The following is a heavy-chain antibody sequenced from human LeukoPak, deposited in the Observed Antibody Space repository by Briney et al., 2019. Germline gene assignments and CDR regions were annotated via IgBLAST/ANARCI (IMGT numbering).Heavy chain of an antibody. Sequence: GRSLRLSCAASGFTFSSYAMHWVRQAPGKGLEWVAVISYDGSNKYFADSVKGRFTISRDNSKNTLYLQMNSLRAEDTAVYYCARVRGYSSGRGAFDIWGQGTMVTVSS. D-gene: IGHD6-19*01. V-gene: IGHV3-30-3*01. J-gene: IGHJ3*02. CDR3: ARVRGYSSGRGAFDI. CDR2: ISYDGSNK. CDR1: GFTFSSYA.